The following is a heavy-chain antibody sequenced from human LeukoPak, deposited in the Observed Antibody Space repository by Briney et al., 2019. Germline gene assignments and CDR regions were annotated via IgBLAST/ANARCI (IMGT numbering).Heavy chain of an antibody. V-gene: IGHV4-34*01. J-gene: IGHJ4*02. CDR3: ARGGSGYSSSWYERGSGWYGLDY. Sequence: SETLSLTCAVYGGSFSGYYWSWIRQPPGKGLEWIGEINHSGSTNYNPSLKSRVTISVDTSKNQFSLKLSSVTAADTAVYYCARGGSGYSSSWYERGSGWYGLDYWGQGTLVTVSS. D-gene: IGHD6-13*01. CDR2: INHSGST. CDR1: GGSFSGYY.